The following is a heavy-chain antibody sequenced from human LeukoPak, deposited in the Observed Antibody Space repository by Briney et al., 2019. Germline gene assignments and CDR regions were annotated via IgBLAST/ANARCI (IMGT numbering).Heavy chain of an antibody. V-gene: IGHV3-9*01. J-gene: IGHJ6*02. CDR2: ISWNSGSI. Sequence: PGGSLRLSCAASGFTFDDYAMHWVRQAPGKGLEWVSGISWNSGSIGYADSVKGRFTISRDNAKNSLYLQMNSLRAEDTALYYCAKALGGDCFSYGMDVWGQGTTVTVSS. CDR1: GFTFDDYA. CDR3: AKALGGDCFSYGMDV. D-gene: IGHD2-21*01.